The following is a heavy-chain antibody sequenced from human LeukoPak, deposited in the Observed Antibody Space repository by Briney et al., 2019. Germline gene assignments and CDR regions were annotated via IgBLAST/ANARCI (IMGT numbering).Heavy chain of an antibody. CDR2: ISGSGGST. D-gene: IGHD4-23*01. CDR3: AKDLNYGGNSYYFGY. CDR1: GFTFSSYA. Sequence: GGSLRLSCAASGFTFSSYAMSWVRQAPGKGLEWVSAISGSGGSTYYADSVKGRFTISRDNSKNTLYLQMNSLRAEDTAVYYCAKDLNYGGNSYYFGYWGQGTLVTVSS. J-gene: IGHJ4*02. V-gene: IGHV3-23*01.